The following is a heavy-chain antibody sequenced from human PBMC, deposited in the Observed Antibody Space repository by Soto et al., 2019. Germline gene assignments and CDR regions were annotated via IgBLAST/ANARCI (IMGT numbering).Heavy chain of an antibody. D-gene: IGHD6-13*01. CDR2: INPNSGGT. CDR3: ARGTYSSSPGYYYYGMDV. CDR1: GYTFTGYY. Sequence: GASVKVSCKASGYTFTGYYMHWVRQAPGQGLEWMGWINPNSGGTNYAQKFQGWVTMTRDTSISTAYMELSRLRSDDTAVYYCARGTYSSSPGYYYYGMDVWGQGTTVTV. V-gene: IGHV1-2*04. J-gene: IGHJ6*02.